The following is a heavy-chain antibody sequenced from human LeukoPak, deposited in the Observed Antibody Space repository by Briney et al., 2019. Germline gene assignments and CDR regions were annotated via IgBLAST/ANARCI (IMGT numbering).Heavy chain of an antibody. J-gene: IGHJ3*02. CDR3: ARSNVLLWFGESPDAFDI. CDR2: IYSGGSA. D-gene: IGHD3-10*01. Sequence: GGSLRLSCAASGFTVSSNYMSWVRQAPGKGLEWVSVIYSGGSAYYADSVKGRFTISRDNSKNTLYLQMNSLRAEDTAVYYCARSNVLLWFGESPDAFDIWGQGTMVTVSS. CDR1: GFTVSSNY. V-gene: IGHV3-66*01.